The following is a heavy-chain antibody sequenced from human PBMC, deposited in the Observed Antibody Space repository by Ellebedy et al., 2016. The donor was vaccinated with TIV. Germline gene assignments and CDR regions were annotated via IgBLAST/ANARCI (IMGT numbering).Heavy chain of an antibody. V-gene: IGHV3-30*03. J-gene: IGHJ3*02. Sequence: GESLKISXVGFGFTFSDSVMHWVRQDPGKGLDWVAGISVDGRAVHYPDSVKGRFTISRDNAQNTVYLQMNCLRLEDTAVYYCVRGWYSSGHCDVFAMWGQGTIVTVSS. CDR1: GFTFSDSV. CDR3: VRGWYSSGHCDVFAM. D-gene: IGHD6-19*01. CDR2: ISVDGRAV.